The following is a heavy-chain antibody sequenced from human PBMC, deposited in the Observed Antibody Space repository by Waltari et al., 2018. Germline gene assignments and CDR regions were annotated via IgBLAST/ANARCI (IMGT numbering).Heavy chain of an antibody. Sequence: EMHLLESGGSLAQPGESLRLSCAASGFTFSDYAMAWVRQAPGKCLEWVSTISNSYDTTYYAESVKGRFTISRDNSKSTLFLQMNSLRADDTAIYYCAKELERKPYYYYGWDVWGQGTTVTVSS. CDR1: GFTFSDYA. CDR3: AKELERKPYYYYGWDV. D-gene: IGHD1-1*01. V-gene: IGHV3-23*01. CDR2: ISNSYDTT. J-gene: IGHJ6*02.